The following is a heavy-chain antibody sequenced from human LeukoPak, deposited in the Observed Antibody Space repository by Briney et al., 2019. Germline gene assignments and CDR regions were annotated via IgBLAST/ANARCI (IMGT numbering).Heavy chain of an antibody. CDR3: ARAAGGDRYYDILTGHYPMDAFDI. CDR2: INPNSGGT. CDR1: GYTFTGYY. J-gene: IGHJ3*02. D-gene: IGHD3-9*01. V-gene: IGHV1-2*02. Sequence: ASVKVSCKATGYTFTGYYMHWVRQAPGQGLEWMGWINPNSGGTNYAQKFQGTVTMTRDTSISTAYMELSRLRSDDTAVYYCARAAGGDRYYDILTGHYPMDAFDIWGQGTMVTVSS.